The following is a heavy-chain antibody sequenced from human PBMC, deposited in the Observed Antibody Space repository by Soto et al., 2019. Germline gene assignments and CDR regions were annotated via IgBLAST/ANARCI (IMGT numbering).Heavy chain of an antibody. V-gene: IGHV1-69*01. D-gene: IGHD3-22*01. CDR2: IIPIFGTA. CDR1: GGTFSSYA. CDR3: ARDLRHYYDSSGSVNFDY. Sequence: QVQLVQSGAEVKKPGSSVKVSCQASGGTFSSYAISWVRQAPGQGLEWMGGIIPIFGTASYAQKFQGRVTITEDESTSTAYVELSGPRSEDTAVYYCARDLRHYYDSSGSVNFDYWGQGTLVTVSS. J-gene: IGHJ4*02.